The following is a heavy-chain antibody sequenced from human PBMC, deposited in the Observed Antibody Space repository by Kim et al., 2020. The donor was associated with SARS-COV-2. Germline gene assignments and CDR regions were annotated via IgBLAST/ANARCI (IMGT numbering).Heavy chain of an antibody. Sequence: SETLSLTCAVYGVSFSGYYWSWIRQPPGKGLELIGEINHSGSTNYNPSLKSRVTISVDTSKNQFSLKLSSVTAADTAVYYCARGSWQQLVRGYYFDYWGQGTLVTVSS. CDR1: GVSFSGYY. CDR3: ARGSWQQLVRGYYFDY. D-gene: IGHD6-13*01. J-gene: IGHJ4*02. V-gene: IGHV4-34*01. CDR2: INHSGST.